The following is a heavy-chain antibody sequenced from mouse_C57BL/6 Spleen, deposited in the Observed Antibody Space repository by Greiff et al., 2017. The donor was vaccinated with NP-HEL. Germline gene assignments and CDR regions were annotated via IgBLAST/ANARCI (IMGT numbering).Heavy chain of an antibody. J-gene: IGHJ4*01. Sequence: VMLVESGPGLVQPSQSLSITCTVSGFSLTSYGVHWVRQSPGKGLEWLGVIWRGGSTDYNAAFMSRLSITKDNSKSQVFFKMNSLQADDTAIYYCAKGGSTMITTGDYYAMDYWGQGTSVTVSS. D-gene: IGHD2-4*01. CDR2: IWRGGST. CDR1: GFSLTSYG. V-gene: IGHV2-5*01. CDR3: AKGGSTMITTGDYYAMDY.